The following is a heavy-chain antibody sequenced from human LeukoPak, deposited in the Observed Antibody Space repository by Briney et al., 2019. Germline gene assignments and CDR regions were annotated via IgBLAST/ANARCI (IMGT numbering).Heavy chain of an antibody. CDR3: ARQYDSSGYYYPFDY. CDR2: ISSNGGST. CDR1: GFTFSSYA. Sequence: GGSLRLSCAASGFTFSSYAMHWDRQAPGKGLEYVSAISSNGGSTYYANSVKGRFTISRDNSKNTLYLQMGSLRAEDMAVYYCARQYDSSGYYYPFDYWGQGTLVTVSS. J-gene: IGHJ4*02. V-gene: IGHV3-64*01. D-gene: IGHD3-22*01.